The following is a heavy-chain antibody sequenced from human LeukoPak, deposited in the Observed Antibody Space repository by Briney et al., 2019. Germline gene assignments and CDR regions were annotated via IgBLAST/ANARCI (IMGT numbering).Heavy chain of an antibody. D-gene: IGHD2-15*01. CDR1: GGSISSSSYY. CDR3: ARVLVVVVAANSYYYMDV. CDR2: IYYSGST. V-gene: IGHV4-39*07. J-gene: IGHJ6*03. Sequence: SETLSLTCTVSGGSISSSSYYWGWIRQPPGKGLEWIGSIYYSGSTYYNPSLKGRVTISVDTSKNQFSLKLSSVTAADTAVYYCARVLVVVVAANSYYYMDVWGKGTTVTVSS.